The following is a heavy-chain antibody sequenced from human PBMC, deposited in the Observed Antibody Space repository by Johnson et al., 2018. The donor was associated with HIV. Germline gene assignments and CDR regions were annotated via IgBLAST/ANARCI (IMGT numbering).Heavy chain of an antibody. CDR1: GFTFSSYG. J-gene: IGHJ3*02. D-gene: IGHD4-17*01. V-gene: IGHV3-30*03. CDR2: TSNDGSNK. Sequence: QMQLVESGGGVVQPGRSLRVSCAASGFTFSSYGMHWVRQAPGKGLEWVAVTSNDGSNKYYADSVKGRFTISRDNAKNSLYLQMNSLRVEDTALYYCARPADYGDYSRDACDIWGQGTKVTVSS. CDR3: ARPADYGDYSRDACDI.